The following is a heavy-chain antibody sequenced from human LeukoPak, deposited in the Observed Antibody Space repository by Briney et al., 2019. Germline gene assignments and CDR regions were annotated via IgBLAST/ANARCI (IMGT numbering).Heavy chain of an antibody. Sequence: GGSLRLSCAASGFTVSSNYMSWVRQAPGKGLEWVSVIYSGGSTYYADSVKGRFTISRDNSKNTLYLQMNSLRAEDTAVYYCARERVEAGNFDYWGQGTLVIVSS. CDR1: GFTVSSNY. CDR3: ARERVEAGNFDY. V-gene: IGHV3-66*01. D-gene: IGHD6-19*01. J-gene: IGHJ4*02. CDR2: IYSGGST.